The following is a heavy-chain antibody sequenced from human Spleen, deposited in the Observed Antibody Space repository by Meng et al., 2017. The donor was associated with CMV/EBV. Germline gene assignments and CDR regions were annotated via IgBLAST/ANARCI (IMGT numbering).Heavy chain of an antibody. D-gene: IGHD2-15*01. CDR2: IRSKAYGGTT. V-gene: IGHV3-49*04. Sequence: GGSLRLSCTASGFTFGDYAMSWVRQAPGKGLEWVGFIRSKAYGGTTEYAASVKGRFTISRDDSKSIAYLQMNSLKTEDTAVYYCTRRYCSGGNCYSGGFDYWGQGTLVTVSS. CDR3: TRRYCSGGNCYSGGFDY. J-gene: IGHJ4*02. CDR1: GFTFGDYA.